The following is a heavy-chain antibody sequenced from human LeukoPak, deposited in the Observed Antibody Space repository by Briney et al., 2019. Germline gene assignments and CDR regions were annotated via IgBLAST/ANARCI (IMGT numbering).Heavy chain of an antibody. J-gene: IGHJ6*02. Sequence: GGSLRLSCAASEFTFSSSWMHWVRQAPGKGLVWVSHINSDGSSTSYADSVKGRFTISRDNAKNTVYLQMNSLRAEDTAVYYCARDSSYSMDVWGQGTTVTVSS. CDR1: EFTFSSSW. CDR2: INSDGSST. CDR3: ARDSSYSMDV. D-gene: IGHD6-13*01. V-gene: IGHV3-74*01.